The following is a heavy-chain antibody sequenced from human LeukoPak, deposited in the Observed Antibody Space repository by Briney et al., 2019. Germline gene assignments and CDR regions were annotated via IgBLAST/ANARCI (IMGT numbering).Heavy chain of an antibody. Sequence: ASVKVSCKASGFTFTSSAMQWVRQARGQRLEWIGWIVVGSGNTNYAQKFQERVTITRDMSTSTAYMELSSLRSEDTAVYYCAAMDIVATIEDAFDIWGQGTMVTVSS. V-gene: IGHV1-58*02. J-gene: IGHJ3*02. D-gene: IGHD5-12*01. CDR3: AAMDIVATIEDAFDI. CDR2: IVVGSGNT. CDR1: GFTFTSSA.